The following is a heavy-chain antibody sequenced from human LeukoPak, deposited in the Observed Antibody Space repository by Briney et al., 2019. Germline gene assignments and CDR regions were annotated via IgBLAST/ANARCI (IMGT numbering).Heavy chain of an antibody. V-gene: IGHV4-31*03. J-gene: IGHJ4*02. CDR1: GGSISSGGYY. CDR3: ARAGGFFSPFGY. CDR2: IYYSGST. D-gene: IGHD3-3*01. Sequence: SETLSLTCTVSGGSISSGGYYWSWVRQHPGKGLEWIGYIYYSGSTYYNPSLKSRVTISVDTSKNQFSLKLSSVTAADTAVYYCARAGGFFSPFGYWGQGTLVTVSS.